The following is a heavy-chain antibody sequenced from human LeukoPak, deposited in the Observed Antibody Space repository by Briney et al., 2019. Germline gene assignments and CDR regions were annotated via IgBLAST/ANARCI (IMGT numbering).Heavy chain of an antibody. CDR3: ARDATYCTNGVCYTRFDY. J-gene: IGHJ4*02. Sequence: PGGSLRLSCAASGFTFTSHWMSWVRQAPGKGLKWVAIMNLDGSEKYYVDSVKGRFTISRDNAKTSLYLEMNSLRAEDTAVYYCARDATYCTNGVCYTRFDYWGQGTLVTVSS. D-gene: IGHD2-8*01. V-gene: IGHV3-7*01. CDR2: MNLDGSEK. CDR1: GFTFTSHW.